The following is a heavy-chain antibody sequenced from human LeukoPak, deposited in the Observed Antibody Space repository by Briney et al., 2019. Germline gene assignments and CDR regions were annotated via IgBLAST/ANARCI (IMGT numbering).Heavy chain of an antibody. D-gene: IGHD2-15*01. Sequence: GGSLRLSCAASAFTFSSYEMNWVRQAPGKGLEWVSYISSSGSTIYYADSVKGRFTISRDNAKNSLYLQMNSLRAEATAVCYXARXDYCSGGSCYSDYYYMDVWGKGTTVTISS. CDR3: ARXDYCSGGSCYSDYYYMDV. J-gene: IGHJ6*03. V-gene: IGHV3-48*03. CDR1: AFTFSSYE. CDR2: ISSSGSTI.